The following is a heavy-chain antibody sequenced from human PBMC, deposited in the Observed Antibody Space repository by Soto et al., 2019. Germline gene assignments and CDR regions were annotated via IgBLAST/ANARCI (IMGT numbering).Heavy chain of an antibody. Sequence: PSETLSLTCTVSGGSISSYYWSWIRQPPGKGLEWIGYIYYSGSTNYNPSLKSRVTISVDTSKNQFSLKLSSVTAADTAVYYCARDHSSSWEGNWFDPWGQGTLVTVSS. CDR2: IYYSGST. J-gene: IGHJ5*02. V-gene: IGHV4-59*01. D-gene: IGHD6-6*01. CDR3: ARDHSSSWEGNWFDP. CDR1: GGSISSYY.